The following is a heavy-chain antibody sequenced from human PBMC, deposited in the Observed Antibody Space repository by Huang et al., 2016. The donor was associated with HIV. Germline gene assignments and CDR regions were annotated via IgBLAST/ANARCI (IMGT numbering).Heavy chain of an antibody. D-gene: IGHD3-22*01. V-gene: IGHV3-74*01. CDR3: VRDPRIQSWLNYFDY. CDR2: INSDGSSS. CDR1: GFTFSSYW. J-gene: IGHJ4*02. Sequence: EVQLVESGGGLVQPGGSLRLSCAASGFTFSSYWMHWVRQAPGKGLVGVSRINSDGSSSGYADSVKGRFTSSRDNAKNTLYLQMNSLRAEDTAVYYCVRDPRIQSWLNYFDYWGQGTLVSVFS.